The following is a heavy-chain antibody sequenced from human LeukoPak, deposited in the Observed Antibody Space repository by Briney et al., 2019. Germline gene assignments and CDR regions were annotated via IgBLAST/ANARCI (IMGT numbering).Heavy chain of an antibody. J-gene: IGHJ4*02. Sequence: GGSPRLSCAASGFTFSSYGMHWVRQAPGKGLEWVAFIRYDGSNKYYADSVKGRFTISRDNSKNTLYLQMNSLRAEDTAVYYCAKDAKYSSGWYGYFDYWGQGTLVTVSS. CDR1: GFTFSSYG. V-gene: IGHV3-30*02. CDR3: AKDAKYSSGWYGYFDY. CDR2: IRYDGSNK. D-gene: IGHD6-19*01.